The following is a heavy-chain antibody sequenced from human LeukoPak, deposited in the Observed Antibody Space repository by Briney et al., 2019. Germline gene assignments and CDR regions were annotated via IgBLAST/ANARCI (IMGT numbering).Heavy chain of an antibody. V-gene: IGHV1-18*01. CDR1: GYTFGCYG. CDR2: ISPYNGNT. D-gene: IGHD6-19*01. CDR3: ARDSASVWPGSSGWSNWFDP. J-gene: IGHJ5*02. Sequence: ASVKVSCKASGYTFGCYGVRWVRQAPGQGLELMAWISPYNGNTNYAQKCQGRVTMTTDTSTSTAYMELRSLRADDTAVYYCARDSASVWPGSSGWSNWFDPWGQGTLVTVSS.